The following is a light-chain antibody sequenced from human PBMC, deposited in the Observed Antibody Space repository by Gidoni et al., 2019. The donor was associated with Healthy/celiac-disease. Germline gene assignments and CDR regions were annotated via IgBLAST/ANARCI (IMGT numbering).Light chain of an antibody. Sequence: SYELTQPPSVSVSPGQTARFTCSGDALPKKYAYWYQQKSGQAPVLVIYEDSKRPSGIPERFSGSSSGTMATLTISGAQVEDEADYYCYSTDSSGNHRGVFGTGTKVTVL. CDR3: YSTDSSGNHRGV. V-gene: IGLV3-10*01. CDR1: ALPKKY. J-gene: IGLJ1*01. CDR2: EDS.